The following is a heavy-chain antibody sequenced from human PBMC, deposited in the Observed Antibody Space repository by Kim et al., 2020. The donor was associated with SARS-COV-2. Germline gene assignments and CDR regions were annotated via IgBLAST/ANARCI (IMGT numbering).Heavy chain of an antibody. V-gene: IGHV1-2*02. Sequence: ASVKVSCKASGYTFSIYYIHWVRQAPGQGLEGMGWIYPDSGGPNVAPKFQGRVTLTGDTSTNTAYLELSRLKSDDTAAYYCSCTYYYGMDVWCPGTTVIV. J-gene: IGHJ6*02. CDR1: GYTFSIYY. CDR2: IYPDSGGP. CDR3: SCTYYYGMDV.